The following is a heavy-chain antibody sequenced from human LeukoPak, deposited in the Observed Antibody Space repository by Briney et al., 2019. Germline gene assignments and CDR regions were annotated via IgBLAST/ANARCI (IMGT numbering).Heavy chain of an antibody. J-gene: IGHJ4*02. CDR1: GFTFSSYS. CDR2: ISSSSSYV. V-gene: IGHV3-21*01. CDR3: ARDRVGAFDY. D-gene: IGHD1-26*01. Sequence: GGSLRLSCAASGFTFSSYSMNWVRQAPGKGLEWVSSISSSSSYVYYADSVKGRFTISRDNAKNSLYLQMNSLRAEDTAVYYCARDRVGAFDYWGQGTLVTVSS.